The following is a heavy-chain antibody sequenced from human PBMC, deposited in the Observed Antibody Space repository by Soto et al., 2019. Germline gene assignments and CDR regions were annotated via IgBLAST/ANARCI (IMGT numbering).Heavy chain of an antibody. V-gene: IGHV3-48*01. CDR2: ISRSSSTI. CDR3: AKEVEYSSYFDY. CDR1: GFTLSRYS. Sequence: GGSLRLSCVASGFTLSRYSMNWVRQAPGKGLEWVSYISRSSSTIYYADSVKGRFTISRDNAENTLYLQMNSLRAEDTAVYYCAKEVEYSSYFDYWGQGTLVTVSS. D-gene: IGHD6-6*01. J-gene: IGHJ4*02.